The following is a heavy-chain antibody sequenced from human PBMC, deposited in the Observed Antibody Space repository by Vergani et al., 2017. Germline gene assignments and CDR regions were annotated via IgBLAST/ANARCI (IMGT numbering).Heavy chain of an antibody. CDR1: GFTFSSYA. CDR3: ARDRGGVVVVAWYFDL. D-gene: IGHD2-15*01. CDR2: ISYDGSNK. Sequence: QVQLVESGGGVVQPGRSLRLSCAASGFTFSSYAMHWVRQAPGTGLEWVAVISYDGSNKYYADSVKGRFTSSRDNSKNTLYLQMNSLRAEDMAVYYCARDRGGVVVVAWYFDLWGRGTLVTVSS. V-gene: IGHV3-30-3*01. J-gene: IGHJ2*01.